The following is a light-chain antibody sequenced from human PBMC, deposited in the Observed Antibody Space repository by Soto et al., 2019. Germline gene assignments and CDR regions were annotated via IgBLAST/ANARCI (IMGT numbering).Light chain of an antibody. Sequence: QSALTQPPSVSGAPGQSISISCTGTSIGSGGYNYVSWYQQHPGKAPIVVIYEVSNRPLGVSNRFSASKSGNTASLIISGLQADDEADYFCSSYRSTTNFGVFGTGTKVTVL. CDR1: SIGSGGYNY. J-gene: IGLJ1*01. CDR2: EVS. CDR3: SSYRSTTNFGV. V-gene: IGLV2-14*01.